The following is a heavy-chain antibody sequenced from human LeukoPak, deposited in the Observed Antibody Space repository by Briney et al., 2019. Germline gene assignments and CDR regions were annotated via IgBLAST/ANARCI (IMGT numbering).Heavy chain of an antibody. CDR2: IIPILGIA. CDR3: ARDWHSSSWYAGGYYFDY. V-gene: IGHV1-69*04. Sequence: GASVKVSCKASGGTFSSYAISWVRQAPGQGLEWMGRIIPILGIANYAQKFQGRVTITADKSTSTAYMELSSLRSGDTAVYYCARDWHSSSWYAGGYYFDYWGQGTLVTVSS. D-gene: IGHD6-13*01. J-gene: IGHJ4*02. CDR1: GGTFSSYA.